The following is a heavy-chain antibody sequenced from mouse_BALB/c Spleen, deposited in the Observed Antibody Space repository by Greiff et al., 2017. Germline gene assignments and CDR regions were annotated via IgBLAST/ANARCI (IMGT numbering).Heavy chain of an antibody. CDR1: GFTFSSFG. CDR3: ARGRYDWYFDV. CDR2: ISSGSSTI. D-gene: IGHD2-14*01. J-gene: IGHJ1*01. V-gene: IGHV5-17*02. Sequence: EVQLVESGGGLVQPGGSRKLSCAASGFTFSSFGMHWVRQAPEKGLEWVAYISSGSSTIYYADTVKGRFTISRDNPKNTLFLQMTSLRSEDTAMYYCARGRYDWYFDVWGAGTTVTVSS.